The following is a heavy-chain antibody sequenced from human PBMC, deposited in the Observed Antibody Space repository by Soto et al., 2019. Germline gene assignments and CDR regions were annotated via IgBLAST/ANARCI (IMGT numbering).Heavy chain of an antibody. J-gene: IGHJ6*02. CDR3: ARNYDSSGYYYFPDYYYGMDV. D-gene: IGHD3-22*01. CDR1: GYTFTSYA. V-gene: IGHV1-3*01. Sequence: GASVKVSCKASGYTFTSYAIHWVRQAPGQRLEWMGWINAGNGNTKYSQKFQGRVTITRDTSASTAYMELSSLRSEDTAVYYCARNYDSSGYYYFPDYYYGMDVWGQGTTVTVSS. CDR2: INAGNGNT.